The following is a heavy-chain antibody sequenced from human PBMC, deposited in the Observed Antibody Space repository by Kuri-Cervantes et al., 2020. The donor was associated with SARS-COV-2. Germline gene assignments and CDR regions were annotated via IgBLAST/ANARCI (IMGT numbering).Heavy chain of an antibody. D-gene: IGHD2-15*01. CDR3: AKDGEYCNGGSCYSLDDAFDI. CDR2: IRYDGSNK. J-gene: IGHJ3*02. CDR1: GFTFSSYG. Sequence: LSLTCAASGFTFSSYGMHWVRQAPGKGLEWVAFIRYDGSNKYYADSVKGRFTISRDNSKNTLYLQMNSLRAEDTAVYYCAKDGEYCNGGSCYSLDDAFDIWGQGTMVTVSS. V-gene: IGHV3-30*02.